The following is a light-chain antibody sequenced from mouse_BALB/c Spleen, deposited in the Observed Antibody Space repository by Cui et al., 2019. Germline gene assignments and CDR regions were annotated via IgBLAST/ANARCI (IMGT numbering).Light chain of an antibody. CDR2: YAS. CDR3: QQSNSWPLT. V-gene: IGKV5-48*01. Sequence: DILLTQSAAILSGSPGEGVSFSCRASQSIGTSIHWYQQRTNGSPRLLIKYASESISGIPSRFSGSGSGTDFTLSINSVESEDIADYYCQQSNSWPLTFGAGTKLELK. J-gene: IGKJ5*01. CDR1: QSIGTS.